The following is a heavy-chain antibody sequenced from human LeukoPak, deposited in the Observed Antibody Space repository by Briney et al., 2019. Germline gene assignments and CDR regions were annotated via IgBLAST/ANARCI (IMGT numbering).Heavy chain of an antibody. D-gene: IGHD6-13*01. Sequence: PGGSLRLSCAASGFTFSSYSMNWVRQAPGKGLEWVSSISSSSSYIYYADSVKGRFTISRDNAKNSLYLQMNSLRDEDTAVYYCARDQEGGYSSSWYEDYFDYWGQGTLVTVSS. CDR2: ISSSSSYI. CDR3: ARDQEGGYSSSWYEDYFDY. V-gene: IGHV3-21*01. J-gene: IGHJ4*02. CDR1: GFTFSSYS.